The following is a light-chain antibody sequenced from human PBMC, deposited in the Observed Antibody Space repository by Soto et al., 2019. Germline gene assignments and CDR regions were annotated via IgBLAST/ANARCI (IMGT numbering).Light chain of an antibody. CDR1: QGISSY. J-gene: IGKJ1*01. CDR2: ATS. CDR3: QQCDTSHWT. V-gene: IGKV1-8*01. Sequence: AIRMTQSPSSLSASTGDRVTITCRASQGISSYLAWYQQKPGKAPKLLIYATSTLQSGVPSRFSGSGSGTDFTLTISCLQYGDSEVYFCQQCDTSHWTLGQGTKADIK.